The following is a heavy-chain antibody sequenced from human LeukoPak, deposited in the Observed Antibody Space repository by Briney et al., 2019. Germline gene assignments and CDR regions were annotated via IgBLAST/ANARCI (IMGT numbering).Heavy chain of an antibody. V-gene: IGHV4-59*01. D-gene: IGHD5-12*01. Sequence: PSETLSLTCTVSGGSISSYYWSWIRQPPGKGLEWIGYIYYSGSTNYNPSLKSRVTISVDTSKNQFSLKLSSVTAADTAVYYCASVATIGYYFDYWGQGTLVTASS. J-gene: IGHJ4*02. CDR2: IYYSGST. CDR1: GGSISSYY. CDR3: ASVATIGYYFDY.